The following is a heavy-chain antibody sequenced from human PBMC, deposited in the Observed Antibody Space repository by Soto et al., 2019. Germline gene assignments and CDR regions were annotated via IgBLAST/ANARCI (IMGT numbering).Heavy chain of an antibody. J-gene: IGHJ4*02. CDR2: IYYGGNT. D-gene: IGHD3-22*01. Sequence: QLQLQESGPGLVNPSETLSLTCSVSGGSISSSSYYWGWIRQPPGEGLEWIGSIYYGGNTYYNPSLKSRVTISVGTSKNQFSLKLSSVTAADTAVYYCARGSYYFDSRGYLFDYWGQGTLVTVSS. CDR1: GGSISSSSYY. CDR3: ARGSYYFDSRGYLFDY. V-gene: IGHV4-39*01.